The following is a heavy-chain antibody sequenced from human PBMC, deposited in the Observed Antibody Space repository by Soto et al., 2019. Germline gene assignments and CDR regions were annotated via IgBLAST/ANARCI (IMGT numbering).Heavy chain of an antibody. D-gene: IGHD3-9*01. CDR3: ARGASTERYFSPSGGAWFDP. CDR1: GGSFSGDY. V-gene: IGHV4-34*02. CDR2: INHSGIT. Sequence: QVQLQQWGEGLLKPSETLSLTCAVYGGSFSGDYWNWIRQSPGKGLEWIGEINHSGITNYNPSLTSRATIFVDTSKNQFNLQLTSVTAADTAVYYCARGASTERYFSPSGGAWFDPWGQGTLVTVSS. J-gene: IGHJ5*02.